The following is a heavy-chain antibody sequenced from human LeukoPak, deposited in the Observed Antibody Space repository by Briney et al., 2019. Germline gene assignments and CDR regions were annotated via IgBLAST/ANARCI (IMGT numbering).Heavy chain of an antibody. CDR2: IYYSGST. Sequence: PSETLSLTCTVSGGSISSYYWSWIRQPSGKGLEWMGYIYYSGSTNYNPSLKSRVTISVDTSKNQFSLKLSSVTGADTAVYYCARDLGGYCSGGSCYRPYYFDYWGQGTLVTVSS. J-gene: IGHJ4*02. V-gene: IGHV4-59*01. CDR1: GGSISSYY. D-gene: IGHD2-15*01. CDR3: ARDLGGYCSGGSCYRPYYFDY.